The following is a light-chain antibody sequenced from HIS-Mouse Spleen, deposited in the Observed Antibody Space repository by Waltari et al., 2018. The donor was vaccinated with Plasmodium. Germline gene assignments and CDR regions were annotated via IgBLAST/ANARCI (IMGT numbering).Light chain of an antibody. CDR3: QAWDSSTVV. V-gene: IGLV3-1*01. CDR2: QDS. CDR1: RLGDKY. Sequence: YELTQPPSASASPGQTASLNVSGDRLGDKYACWYQQKPGQSPVLVIYQDSKRRSGIPGRFPGSNAGNTATLTISGTQAMDEADYYCQAWDSSTVVFGGGTKLTVL. J-gene: IGLJ2*01.